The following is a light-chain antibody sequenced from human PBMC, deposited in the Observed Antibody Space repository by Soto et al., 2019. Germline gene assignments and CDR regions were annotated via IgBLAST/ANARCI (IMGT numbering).Light chain of an antibody. J-gene: IGKJ1*01. CDR3: QQRSNWPPWT. CDR1: QSVSSS. V-gene: IGKV3-11*01. Sequence: EIVLTQSPATLSLSPGERATLSCRASQSVSSSLAWYQQKPGQAPRLLIYDASNRATGIPARFSGSGSGTDFNLTISSLEPEDFAVYYYQQRSNWPPWTFGQGTKVEIK. CDR2: DAS.